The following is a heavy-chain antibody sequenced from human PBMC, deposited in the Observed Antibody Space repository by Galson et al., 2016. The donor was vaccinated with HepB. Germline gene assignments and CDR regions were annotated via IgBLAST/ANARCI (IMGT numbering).Heavy chain of an antibody. Sequence: SLRLSCAASQFSFSTYGMHWVRQAPGKGLEWVALIWSDGSNKYYADSVKGRFTISRDNSKNTLYSQMSSLRAEDTAVYYCAKDEFLEGDYYYYGMDVWGQGTTVTVSS. V-gene: IGHV3-30*02. J-gene: IGHJ6*02. CDR3: AKDEFLEGDYYYYGMDV. CDR1: QFSFSTYG. D-gene: IGHD3-3*01. CDR2: IWSDGSNK.